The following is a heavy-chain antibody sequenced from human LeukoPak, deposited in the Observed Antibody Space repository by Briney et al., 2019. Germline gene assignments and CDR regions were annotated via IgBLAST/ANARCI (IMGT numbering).Heavy chain of an antibody. Sequence: PGGSLRLSCAASGFTFSSYSMSWVRQAPGKGLEWVSSISGYGGSTHYADSVKGRFTISRDNSKNTLYLQMNSLRAEDTAVYYCAKSGTGCSGGSCYSHHFDCWGQGALVTVSS. D-gene: IGHD2-15*01. CDR1: GFTFSSYS. CDR3: AKSGTGCSGGSCYSHHFDC. CDR2: ISGYGGST. V-gene: IGHV3-23*01. J-gene: IGHJ4*02.